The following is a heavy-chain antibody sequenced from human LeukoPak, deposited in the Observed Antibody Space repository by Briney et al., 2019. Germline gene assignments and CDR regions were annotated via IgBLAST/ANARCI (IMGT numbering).Heavy chain of an antibody. V-gene: IGHV3-21*01. CDR2: ISSSSSYI. J-gene: IGHJ5*02. D-gene: IGHD4-23*01. Sequence: GGSLRLSCAASGFTFSSYSMNWVRQAPGKGLEWVSSISSSSSYIYYADSVKGRFTISRDNAKNSLYLQMNSPRAEDTAVYYCARGGRWPTNWFDPWGQGTLVTVSS. CDR3: ARGGRWPTNWFDP. CDR1: GFTFSSYS.